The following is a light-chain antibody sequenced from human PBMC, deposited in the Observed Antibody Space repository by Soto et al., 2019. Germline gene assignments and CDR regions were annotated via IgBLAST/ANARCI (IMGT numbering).Light chain of an antibody. V-gene: IGLV8-61*01. CDR3: VLYRGRGISV. CDR1: SGSVSTSYY. CDR2: STN. Sequence: QTVVTQEPSFSVSPGGTVTLTCALSSGSVSTSYYPSWYQQTPGQVPRALIYSTNIRSSGVPDRFSGSILGNKAALTITGAQADDESDYYCVLYRGRGISVFGGGTQLTVL. J-gene: IGLJ2*01.